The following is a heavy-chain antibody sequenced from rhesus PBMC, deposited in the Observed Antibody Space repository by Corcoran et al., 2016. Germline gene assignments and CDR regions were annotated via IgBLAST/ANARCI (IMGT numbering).Heavy chain of an antibody. D-gene: IGHD1-44*01. CDR1: GYRFNSYW. Sequence: EVQLVQSGAEVKGPGESLKISCKTSGYRFNSYWISWVRRLPGKGLEWVGAIDPSDSDTRYSPSFQGQVTISADKSISTAYLQWSSLKASDTATYYCAMEPTTTQLDVWGRGVLVTVSS. V-gene: IGHV5-20*02. CDR3: AMEPTTTQLDV. CDR2: IDPSDSDT. J-gene: IGHJ5-2*02.